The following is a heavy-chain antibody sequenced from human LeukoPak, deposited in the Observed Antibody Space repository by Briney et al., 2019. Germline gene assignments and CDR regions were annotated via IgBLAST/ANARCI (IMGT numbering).Heavy chain of an antibody. V-gene: IGHV3-48*03. CDR1: GLTFSSYE. CDR3: AASSGWYEWGFDY. Sequence: GGSLRLSCAASGLTFSSYEMNWVRQAPGKGLDWVSYISSSGSTIYYADSVKGRFTISRDNAKNSLYLQMNSLRAEGTAVYYCAASSGWYEWGFDYWGQGTLVTVSS. D-gene: IGHD6-19*01. J-gene: IGHJ4*02. CDR2: ISSSGSTI.